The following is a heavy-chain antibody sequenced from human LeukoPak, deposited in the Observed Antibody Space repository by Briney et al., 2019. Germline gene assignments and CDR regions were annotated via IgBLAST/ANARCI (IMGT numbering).Heavy chain of an antibody. CDR2: INWNGGST. Sequence: PGGSLRLSCAASGFTFDDYGMSWVRQAPGKGLEWVSGINWNGGSTAYADSVKGRFTISRDNAKNSLYLQMNSLRAEDTALYYCARRSSYGGNSLAFDIWGQGTMVTVSS. CDR1: GFTFDDYG. D-gene: IGHD4-23*01. V-gene: IGHV3-20*04. CDR3: ARRSSYGGNSLAFDI. J-gene: IGHJ3*02.